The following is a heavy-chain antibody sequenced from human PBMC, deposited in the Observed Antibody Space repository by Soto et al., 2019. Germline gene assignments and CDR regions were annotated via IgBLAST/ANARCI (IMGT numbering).Heavy chain of an antibody. V-gene: IGHV4-4*07. D-gene: IGHD2-2*01. Sequence: PSETLSLTCTVSGGSISGHYWSWIRQPAGKGLEWIGRIYSSGNTNYNPSPKSRVTMSIDTSKNQFFLKLTSVTAADTALYYCAKGPRSSDWYSIDYWGQGTLVTVSS. CDR1: GGSISGHY. CDR3: AKGPRSSDWYSIDY. J-gene: IGHJ4*02. CDR2: IYSSGNT.